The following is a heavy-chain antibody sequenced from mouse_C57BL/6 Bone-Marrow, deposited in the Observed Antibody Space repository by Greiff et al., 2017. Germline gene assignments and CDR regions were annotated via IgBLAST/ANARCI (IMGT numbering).Heavy chain of an antibody. CDR3: ARSHCLHDSMVY. J-gene: IGHJ4*01. D-gene: IGHD6-2*01. CDR2: ISDGGSYT. CDR1: GFTFSSYA. Sequence: EVKLMESGGGLVKPGGSLKLSCAASGFTFSSYAMSWVRQTPEKRLEWVATISDGGSYTYYPDNVKGRFTISRDNAKNNLYLQMSHLKSEDTAMYYCARSHCLHDSMVYWGQGPSLTLSS. V-gene: IGHV5-4*03.